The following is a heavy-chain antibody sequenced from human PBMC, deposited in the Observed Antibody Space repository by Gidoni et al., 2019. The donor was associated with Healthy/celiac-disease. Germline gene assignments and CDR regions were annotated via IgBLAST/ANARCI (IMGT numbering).Heavy chain of an antibody. Sequence: EVQLVESGGGLVQPGGSLRLSCAASGFTVSSNYMSWVRQAPGKGLEWVSVIYSGGSTYYADSVKGRFTISRDNSKNTLYLQMNSLRAEDTAVYYCARVHPDYVWGSYRSSAYYFDYWGQGTLVTVSS. CDR3: ARVHPDYVWGSYRSSAYYFDY. D-gene: IGHD3-16*02. CDR2: IYSGGST. J-gene: IGHJ4*02. CDR1: GFTVSSNY. V-gene: IGHV3-66*01.